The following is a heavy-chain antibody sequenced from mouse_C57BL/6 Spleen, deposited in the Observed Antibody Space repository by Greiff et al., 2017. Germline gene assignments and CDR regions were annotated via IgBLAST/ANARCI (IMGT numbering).Heavy chain of an antibody. V-gene: IGHV1-61*01. J-gene: IGHJ2*01. CDR2: IYPSDSET. CDR3: ARGEFGYYYGSSYYFDY. D-gene: IGHD1-1*01. Sequence: VQLQQPGAELVRPGSSVKLSCKASGYTFTSYWMDWVKQRPGQGLEWIGNIYPSDSETHYNQKFKDKATLTVDKSSSTAYMQLSSLTSEDSAVYYCARGEFGYYYGSSYYFDYWGQGTTLTVSS. CDR1: GYTFTSYW.